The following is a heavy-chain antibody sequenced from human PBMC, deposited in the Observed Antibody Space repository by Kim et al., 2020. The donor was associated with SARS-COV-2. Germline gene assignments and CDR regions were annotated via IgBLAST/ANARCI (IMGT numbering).Heavy chain of an antibody. CDR2: INHSRST. CDR3: ARGTREWLTYYYYYYMDV. V-gene: IGHV4-34*01. D-gene: IGHD3-3*01. Sequence: SETLSLTCAVYGGSFSGYYWSWIRQPPGKELEWIGEINHSRSTNYNPSLKSRVTISVDTSKNQFSLKLSSVTAADTAVYYCARGTREWLTYYYYYYMDVWGKGTTVTVSS. J-gene: IGHJ6*03. CDR1: GGSFSGYY.